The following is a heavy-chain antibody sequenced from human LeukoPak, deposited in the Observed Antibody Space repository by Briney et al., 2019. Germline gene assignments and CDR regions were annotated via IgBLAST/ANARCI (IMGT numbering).Heavy chain of an antibody. CDR1: GFTFSSYE. V-gene: IGHV3-30*18. Sequence: GGSLRLSCAASGFTFSSYEMNWVRQAPGKGLEWVAVISYDGSNKYYADSVKGRFTISRDNSKNTLYLQMNSLRAEDTAVYYCAKDHAHYYGSGSYFDYWGQGTLVTVSS. CDR3: AKDHAHYYGSGSYFDY. J-gene: IGHJ4*02. D-gene: IGHD3-10*01. CDR2: ISYDGSNK.